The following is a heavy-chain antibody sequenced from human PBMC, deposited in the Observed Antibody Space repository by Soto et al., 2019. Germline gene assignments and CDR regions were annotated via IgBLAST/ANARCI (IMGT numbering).Heavy chain of an antibody. CDR2: ISANNANT. V-gene: IGHV1-18*01. J-gene: IGHJ4*02. D-gene: IGHD6-13*01. Sequence: QVQLVQSGAEVKKPGASVKVSCKASGYTFSSYGISWARQAPGQGLEWMGWISANNANTNYAQNLQGRVTMTTDTSTSSAYMGRRSRRSDDTAVYYCAGDRSTSRSDRRSFDYWGQGTLVTVSS. CDR3: AGDRSTSRSDRRSFDY. CDR1: GYTFSSYG.